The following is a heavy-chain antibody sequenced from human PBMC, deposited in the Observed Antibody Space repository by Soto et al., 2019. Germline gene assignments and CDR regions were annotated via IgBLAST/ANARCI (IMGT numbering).Heavy chain of an antibody. J-gene: IGHJ4*02. D-gene: IGHD3-3*01. CDR3: ARGVPLRITTFGVVIIHYFDY. CDR1: GGSISSGGYY. V-gene: IGHV4-31*03. Sequence: PSETLSLTCTVSGGSISSGGYYWSWIRQHPGKGLEWIGYIYYSGSTYYNPSLKSRVTISVDTSKNQFSLKLSSVTAADTAVYYCARGVPLRITTFGVVIIHYFDYWGQGTLVTVS. CDR2: IYYSGST.